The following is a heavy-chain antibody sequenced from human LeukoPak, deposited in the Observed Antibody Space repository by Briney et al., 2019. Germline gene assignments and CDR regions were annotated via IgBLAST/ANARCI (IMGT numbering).Heavy chain of an antibody. D-gene: IGHD2-21*02. CDR2: ISSGSSYI. V-gene: IGHV3-21*01. CDR1: GFPISSTS. CDR3: AREFFDGEGGTAVLDY. J-gene: IGHJ4*01. Sequence: PGGSRILSRAASGFPISSTSMNWVRQAPGKGLEWVSSISSGSSYIFYADSVKGRFTISVDNAKNSLYLQMNSLRAEDTAVYYCAREFFDGEGGTAVLDYWGQGTLVTVSS.